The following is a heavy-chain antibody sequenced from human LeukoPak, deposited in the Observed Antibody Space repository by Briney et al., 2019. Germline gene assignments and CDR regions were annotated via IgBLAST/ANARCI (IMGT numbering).Heavy chain of an antibody. CDR3: VKPYYFSSGSLT. Sequence: GRSLRLSCAASGFNFRSYWMSGVRQAPGEGLEGVATTNQDGSEKYFMDSLKGRLIISRDNAKNSPQLEINSLRAEDTAVYYCVKPYYFSSGSLTWGQGTLVTVSS. D-gene: IGHD3-10*01. V-gene: IGHV3-7*01. CDR1: GFNFRSYW. J-gene: IGHJ5*02. CDR2: TNQDGSEK.